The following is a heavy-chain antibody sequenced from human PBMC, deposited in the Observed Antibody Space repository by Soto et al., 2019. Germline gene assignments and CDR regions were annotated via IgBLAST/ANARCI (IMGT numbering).Heavy chain of an antibody. D-gene: IGHD2-2*01. J-gene: IGHJ6*02. CDR2: ISAYNGNT. V-gene: IGHV1-18*01. CDR3: ARVNGYFSSHRCFVVRSYTMDV. Sequence: ASVKVSCKASGYTFSSYGISRGRQATGQGLEWMGWISAYNGNTNYAQKRQGRVTMTTDTSTSTAYMELRSLRSDDTAVYYCARVNGYFSSHRCFVVRSYTMDVWGQGTTVTAP. CDR1: GYTFSSYG.